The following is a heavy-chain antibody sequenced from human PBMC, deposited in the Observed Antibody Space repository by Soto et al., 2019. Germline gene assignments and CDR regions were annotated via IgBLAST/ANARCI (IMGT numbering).Heavy chain of an antibody. V-gene: IGHV4-31*03. Sequence: QVQLQESGPGLVKPSQTLSLTCTVSGGSISSGGYYWSWIRQHPGKGLEWIGYIYYSGATYYNPSLKGRVTLSVDTSKNQFSLKLSSVTAADTALYYCARGGLGYCSCCSCHSAEMSRYYYGMDVWGQGTTVTVSS. D-gene: IGHD2-15*01. CDR1: GGSISSGGYY. J-gene: IGHJ6*01. CDR3: ARGGLGYCSCCSCHSAEMSRYYYGMDV. CDR2: IYYSGAT.